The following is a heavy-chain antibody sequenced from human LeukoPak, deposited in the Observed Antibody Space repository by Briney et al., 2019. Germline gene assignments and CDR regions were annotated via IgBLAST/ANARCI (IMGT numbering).Heavy chain of an antibody. CDR3: ARDGDYPIDY. J-gene: IGHJ4*02. CDR1: GFPFSSYW. V-gene: IGHV3-7*03. Sequence: QPGGSLRLSCAASGFPFSSYWMSWVRQAPGKWLEWVANIKQDGSEKYYVDSVKGRFTISRDNAKNSLYLQMNSLRVEDTAVYYCARDGDYPIDYWGQGTLVTVSS. CDR2: IKQDGSEK. D-gene: IGHD4-17*01.